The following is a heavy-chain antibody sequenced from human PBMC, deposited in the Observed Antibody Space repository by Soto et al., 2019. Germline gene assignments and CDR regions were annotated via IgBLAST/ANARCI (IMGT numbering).Heavy chain of an antibody. Sequence: GGSLRLSCAASGFTFSNYGMSWVRQAPGKGLEWVSTISGGGISTYYADSVKGRFTISRDNSKNTLSLQMNSLRAEDTAIYYCAKIRGQQLVLGYFDYWGQGTLVTVSS. D-gene: IGHD6-13*01. V-gene: IGHV3-23*01. CDR3: AKIRGQQLVLGYFDY. CDR2: ISGGGIST. CDR1: GFTFSNYG. J-gene: IGHJ4*02.